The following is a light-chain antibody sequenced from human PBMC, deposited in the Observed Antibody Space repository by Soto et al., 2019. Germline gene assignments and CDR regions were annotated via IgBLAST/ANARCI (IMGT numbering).Light chain of an antibody. CDR2: GVS. J-gene: IGKJ1*01. CDR1: QSVGSN. CDR3: QQYNNWPRT. Sequence: RVVTHAPVTLSVSPGESVPLSCKASQSVGSNLAWYQQKVGQAPRLLIYGVSTRATGIPARFSGSGSGTEFTLTISSLQSEDFAVYYCQQYNNWPRTFGQGTKVDIK. V-gene: IGKV3-15*01.